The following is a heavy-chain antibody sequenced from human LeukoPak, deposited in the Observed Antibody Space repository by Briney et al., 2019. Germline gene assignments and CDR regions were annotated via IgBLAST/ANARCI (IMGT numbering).Heavy chain of an antibody. D-gene: IGHD3-22*01. V-gene: IGHV4-39*07. CDR2: INHSGST. CDR3: ARRKTYYYDSSGPPRGPFDY. J-gene: IGHJ4*02. CDR1: GGSISSGGYY. Sequence: SETLSLTCTVPGGSISSGGYYWSWIRQPPGKGLEWIGEINHSGSTNYNPSLKSRVTISVDTSKNQFSLKLSSVTAADTAVYYCARRKTYYYDSSGPPRGPFDYWGQGTLVTVSS.